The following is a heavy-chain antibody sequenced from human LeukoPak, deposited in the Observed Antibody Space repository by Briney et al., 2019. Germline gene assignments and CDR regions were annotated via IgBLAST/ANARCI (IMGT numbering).Heavy chain of an antibody. CDR2: INPSGGST. Sequence: ASVKLSCKASGYTFTSYYMHWVRHAPGQGLEWMGIINPSGGSTSYAQKFQGRVTMTRDTSTSTVYMELSSLRSEDTAVYYCARDLVGFFDYWGQGTLVTVSS. J-gene: IGHJ4*02. CDR3: ARDLVGFFDY. V-gene: IGHV1-46*03. D-gene: IGHD2-8*02. CDR1: GYTFTSYY.